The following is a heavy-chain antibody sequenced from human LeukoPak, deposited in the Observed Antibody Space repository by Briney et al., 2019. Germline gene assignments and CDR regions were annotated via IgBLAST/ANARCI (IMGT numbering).Heavy chain of an antibody. Sequence: GGSLRLSCSASGFTFSSYSMNWVRQAPGKGLEWVSYISSSGSTIYYADSVKGRFTISRDNAKNSLYLQMNSLRAEDTAVYYCAELGITMIGGVWGKGTTVTISS. CDR3: AELGITMIGGV. CDR1: GFTFSSYS. J-gene: IGHJ6*04. CDR2: ISSSGSTI. V-gene: IGHV3-48*04. D-gene: IGHD3-10*02.